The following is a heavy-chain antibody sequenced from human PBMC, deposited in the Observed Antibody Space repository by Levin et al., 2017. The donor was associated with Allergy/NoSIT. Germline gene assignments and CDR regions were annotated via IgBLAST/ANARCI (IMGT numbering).Heavy chain of an antibody. CDR3: ATNGDSYSFDD. Sequence: GGSLRLSCAASGFPFSDYAMTWVRQAPGKGLEWVSVITGGGSTTYYGDSVKGRFTASRDNSKNTLFLELNSLRAEDTAIYYCATNGDSYSFDDWGQGTPVTVSS. J-gene: IGHJ4*02. D-gene: IGHD4-17*01. CDR1: GFPFSDYA. CDR2: ITGGGSTT. V-gene: IGHV3-23*01.